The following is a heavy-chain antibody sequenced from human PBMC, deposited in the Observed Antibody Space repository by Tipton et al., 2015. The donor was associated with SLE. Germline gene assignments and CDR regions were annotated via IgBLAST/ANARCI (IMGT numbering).Heavy chain of an antibody. CDR2: IRSKAYGGTT. Sequence: RSLRLSCTASGFTFGDYAMSWVRQAPGKGLEWVGFIRSKAYGGTTEYAASVKGRFTISRDDSKSIAYLQMNSLKTEDTAVYYCTRARQGYDSSGYYPHHAFDIWGQGTMVTVSS. CDR3: TRARQGYDSSGYYPHHAFDI. V-gene: IGHV3-49*04. D-gene: IGHD3-22*01. J-gene: IGHJ3*02. CDR1: GFTFGDYA.